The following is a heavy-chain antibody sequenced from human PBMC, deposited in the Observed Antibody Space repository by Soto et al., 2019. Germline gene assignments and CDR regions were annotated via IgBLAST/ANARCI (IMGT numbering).Heavy chain of an antibody. CDR3: AKGERRPGLPAAMEFDY. V-gene: IGHV3-23*01. Sequence: EVQVLESGGGLVQPGGSLRLSCAASGFTFSSYAMSWVRQAPGKGLEWVSTISGRGDITYHADFVKGRFTISRDNSKNTLYLQMSSLRAEDTAIYYCAKGERRPGLPAAMEFDYWGQGTLVTVSS. D-gene: IGHD2-2*01. J-gene: IGHJ4*02. CDR2: ISGRGDIT. CDR1: GFTFSSYA.